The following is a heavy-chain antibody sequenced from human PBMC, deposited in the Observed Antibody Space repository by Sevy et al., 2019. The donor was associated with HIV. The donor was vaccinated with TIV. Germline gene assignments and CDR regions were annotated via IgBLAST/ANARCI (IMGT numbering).Heavy chain of an antibody. CDR1: GVSISSFY. D-gene: IGHD3-22*01. Sequence: SETLSLTCTVSGVSISSFYWSWIRQPPGKGLEWIGNIYYSGSTKYNPSLKSRVTISVETSKNQFSLKLSSVTAADTAVYYCARRYFYDSRGSTVFDYWGQGTLVTVSS. V-gene: IGHV4-59*13. CDR3: ARRYFYDSRGSTVFDY. CDR2: IYYSGST. J-gene: IGHJ4*02.